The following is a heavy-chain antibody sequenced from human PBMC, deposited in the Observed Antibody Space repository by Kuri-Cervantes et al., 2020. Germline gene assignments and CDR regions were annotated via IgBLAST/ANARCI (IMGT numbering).Heavy chain of an antibody. Sequence: GGSLRLSCAASGFTFSSYAMHWVRQAPGKGLEWVAVISYDGSNKYYADSVKGRFTISRDNSKNTLYLQMNSLRAEDTAVYYCARHCEDGYYYDSRNNWFDPRGQGTLVTVSS. D-gene: IGHD3-22*01. CDR2: ISYDGSNK. CDR1: GFTFSSYA. J-gene: IGHJ5*02. CDR3: ARHCEDGYYYDSRNNWFDP. V-gene: IGHV3-30-3*01.